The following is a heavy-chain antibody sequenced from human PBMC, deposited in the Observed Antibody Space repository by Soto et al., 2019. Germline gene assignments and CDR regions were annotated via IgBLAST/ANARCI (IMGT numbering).Heavy chain of an antibody. V-gene: IGHV4-39*01. J-gene: IGHJ4*02. D-gene: IGHD3-9*01. CDR1: GCSVSPSGYF. Sequence: SETLSLTRNVSGCSVSPSGYFWGCVRQPPVKGLEWIGSVYYSGSTYYNPSLESRVTISVDKSKNQFSLKLMSLSAADTAVYYCGRLEGLATISYYFDYWGQGALVTVSS. CDR2: VYYSGST. CDR3: GRLEGLATISYYFDY.